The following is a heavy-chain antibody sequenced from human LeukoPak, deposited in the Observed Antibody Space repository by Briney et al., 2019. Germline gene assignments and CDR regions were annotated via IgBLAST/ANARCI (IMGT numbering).Heavy chain of an antibody. Sequence: PGGSLRLSCAASGFTFRSYAMSWVRQAPGKGLEWVSAISGSGGSTYYADSVKGGFTISRDNSKNTLYLQMNSLRAEDTAVYYCAKDGSYYYDSSGYPDNWFDPWGQGTLVTVSS. CDR1: GFTFRSYA. V-gene: IGHV3-23*01. CDR2: ISGSGGST. J-gene: IGHJ5*02. CDR3: AKDGSYYYDSSGYPDNWFDP. D-gene: IGHD3-22*01.